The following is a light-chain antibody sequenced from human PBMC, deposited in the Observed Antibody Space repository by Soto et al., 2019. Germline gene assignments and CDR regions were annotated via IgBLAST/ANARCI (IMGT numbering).Light chain of an antibody. CDR1: SSNIGKNY. CDR3: ATWDDSLSGPV. CDR2: RNN. J-gene: IGLJ2*01. Sequence: QLVLTQPPSASGTPGQRVTISCSGSSSNIGKNYVYWYQQLPGTAPKLLIYRNNQWPSGVPDRFSGSKSGTSASLAISGLRYADEADYYCATWDDSLSGPVFGGGTQLTVL. V-gene: IGLV1-47*01.